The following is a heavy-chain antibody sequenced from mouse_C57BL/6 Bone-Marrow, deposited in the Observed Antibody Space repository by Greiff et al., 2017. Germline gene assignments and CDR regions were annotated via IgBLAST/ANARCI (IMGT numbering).Heavy chain of an antibody. CDR2: INPYNGGT. Sequence: EVQLQQSGPVLVKPGASVKMSCKASGYTFTDYYMNWVKQSHGKSLEWIGVINPYNGGTSYNQKFKGKATLTVDQSSSTAYMELNSLPSEDSAVYYCARAGGNFLYFDVWGTGTTVTVSS. CDR3: ARAGGNFLYFDV. J-gene: IGHJ1*03. D-gene: IGHD2-1*01. CDR1: GYTFTDYY. V-gene: IGHV1-19*01.